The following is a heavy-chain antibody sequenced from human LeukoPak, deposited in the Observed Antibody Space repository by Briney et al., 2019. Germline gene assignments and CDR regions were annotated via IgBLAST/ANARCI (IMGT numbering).Heavy chain of an antibody. D-gene: IGHD3-9*01. Sequence: SETLSLTCAVYGGSFSGYYWSWIRQPPGKGLEWIGEINHSGSTNYNPSLKSRVTISVDTSKNQFSLKLSSVTAADTAVYYCARHPPVLRYFDWLSSYYFDYWGQGTLVTVSS. CDR3: ARHPPVLRYFDWLSSYYFDY. CDR1: GGSFSGYY. CDR2: INHSGST. V-gene: IGHV4-34*01. J-gene: IGHJ4*02.